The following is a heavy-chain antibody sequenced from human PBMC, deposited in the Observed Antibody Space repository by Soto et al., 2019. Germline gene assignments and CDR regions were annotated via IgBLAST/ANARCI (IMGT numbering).Heavy chain of an antibody. CDR2: ISVYNGDT. D-gene: IGHD6-19*01. V-gene: IGHV1-18*01. J-gene: IGHJ4*02. CDR3: ASSPIAVTGHY. Sequence: GASVKVSCKASGYTFISHGITWVRQAPGQGLEWVGWISVYNGDTNYAQKLQGRVTMTTDTSTSTAYLELTSLRSDDTAIYYCASSPIAVTGHYLGQGTLVTVSS. CDR1: GYTFISHG.